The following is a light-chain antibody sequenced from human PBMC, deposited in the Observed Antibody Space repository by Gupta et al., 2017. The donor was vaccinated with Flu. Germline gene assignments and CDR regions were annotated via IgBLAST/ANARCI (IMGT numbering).Light chain of an antibody. CDR3: QQYNNWPPWT. V-gene: IGKV3-15*01. J-gene: IGKJ1*01. Sequence: EIVMTQSPDTLSVSPGERATLSCRASESVNSKLAWYQQKPGQAPRLLIYHASIRATGIPARFSGSGSGTEFTLTISSLQSEDFAVYYCQQYNNWPPWTFGQGTKVEIK. CDR1: ESVNSK. CDR2: HAS.